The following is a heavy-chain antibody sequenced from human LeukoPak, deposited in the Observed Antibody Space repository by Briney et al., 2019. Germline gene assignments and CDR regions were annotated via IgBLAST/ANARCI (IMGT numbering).Heavy chain of an antibody. D-gene: IGHD4-23*01. V-gene: IGHV1-46*01. CDR1: GYTFTSYY. J-gene: IGHJ5*02. Sequence: ASVKVSCKASGYTFTSYYMHWVRQAPGQGLECMGIINPSGDSTSYAQKFQGRVTMTRDMSTSTDYMELSSMRSEDTAVYYCARDNSVEDTAWWFDPWGQGTMVTVSS. CDR3: ARDNSVEDTAWWFDP. CDR2: INPSGDST.